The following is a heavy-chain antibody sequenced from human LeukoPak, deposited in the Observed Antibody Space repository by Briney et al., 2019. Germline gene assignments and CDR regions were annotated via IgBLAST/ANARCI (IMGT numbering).Heavy chain of an antibody. CDR1: GGTFSSYA. Sequence: GASVKVSCKASGGTFSSYAISWVRQAPGQGLEWMGRIIPILGIANYAQKFQGRVTITADKSTSTAYMELSSLRSEDTAVYYCARDRYFESRLAYCGGDCYLDIWGQGTMVTVSS. J-gene: IGHJ3*02. CDR2: IIPILGIA. D-gene: IGHD2-21*01. V-gene: IGHV1-69*04. CDR3: ARDRYFESRLAYCGGDCYLDI.